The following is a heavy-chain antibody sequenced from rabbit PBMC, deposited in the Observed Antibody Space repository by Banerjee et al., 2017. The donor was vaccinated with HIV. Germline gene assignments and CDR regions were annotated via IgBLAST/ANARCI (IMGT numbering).Heavy chain of an antibody. CDR3: ARDLAGAIGWNFNL. CDR2: IYAGSSRST. Sequence: QQQLEESGGDLVKPEGSLTLTCTASGFSLSNSYWMWWVRQAPGKGLEWIACIYAGSSRSTYYASWAKGRFTISKTSSTTVTLQMTSLTAADTATYFCARDLAGAIGWNFNLWGPGTLVTVS. J-gene: IGHJ4*01. D-gene: IGHD4-1*01. V-gene: IGHV1S45*01. CDR1: GFSLSNSYW.